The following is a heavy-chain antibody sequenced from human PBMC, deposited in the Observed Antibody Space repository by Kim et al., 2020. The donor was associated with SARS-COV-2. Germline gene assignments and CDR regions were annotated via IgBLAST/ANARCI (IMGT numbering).Heavy chain of an antibody. CDR3: ARDSGWGRAIDY. D-gene: IGHD6-19*01. V-gene: IGHV4-59*01. J-gene: IGHJ4*02. Sequence: NSNPPQKSRLTISGDTSKNQFSLKLSSVTAADTAVYYCARDSGWGRAIDYWGQGTLVTVSS.